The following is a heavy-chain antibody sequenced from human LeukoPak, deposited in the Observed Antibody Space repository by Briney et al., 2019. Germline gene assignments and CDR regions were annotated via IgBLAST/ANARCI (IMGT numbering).Heavy chain of an antibody. D-gene: IGHD6-13*01. CDR1: GFTFRTYA. V-gene: IGHV3-23*01. J-gene: IGHJ4*02. CDR2: ISDGGGRT. CDR3: TKNQILDDTGSWYTY. Sequence: GGSLRLSCGASGFTFRTYAMSWVRQAPGKGLEWVSGISDGGGRTFYAESVKGRFTVSRDNSRNTLYLRMNSLRAEDTAIYYCTKNQILDDTGSWYTYWGQGTLSPSPQ.